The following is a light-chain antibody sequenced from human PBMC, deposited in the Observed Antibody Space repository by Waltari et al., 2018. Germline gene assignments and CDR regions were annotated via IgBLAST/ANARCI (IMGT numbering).Light chain of an antibody. J-gene: IGKJ4*01. Sequence: DIVMTQTPLSLSVSPGQPASIPFKSSPCLLHRDGKTYVYWYLKRPGQAPQLLISEVSSRFSGVPDRFSGSGSGTDFTLKISRVEAEDVGLYYCMQGVHLPLTFGGGTKVEIQ. CDR3: MQGVHLPLT. CDR1: PCLLHRDGKTY. CDR2: EVS. V-gene: IGKV2-29*03.